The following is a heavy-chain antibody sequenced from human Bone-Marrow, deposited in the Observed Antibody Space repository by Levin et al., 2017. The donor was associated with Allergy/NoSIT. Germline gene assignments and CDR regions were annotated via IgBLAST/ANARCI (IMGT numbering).Heavy chain of an antibody. J-gene: IGHJ4*02. Sequence: PGGSLRLSCAASGFTFSSHNMNWVRQAPGKGLEWVSYISSSSSNLYYADSVKGRFTISRDNAENSLYLEMNSLRAEDTAVYYCARVGVSGYGGQYRIDYWGQGTLVTVSS. D-gene: IGHD2-15*01. CDR3: ARVGVSGYGGQYRIDY. CDR2: ISSSSSNL. V-gene: IGHV3-48*01. CDR1: GFTFSSHN.